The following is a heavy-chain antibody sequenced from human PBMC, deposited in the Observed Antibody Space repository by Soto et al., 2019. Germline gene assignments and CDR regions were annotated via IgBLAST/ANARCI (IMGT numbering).Heavy chain of an antibody. D-gene: IGHD3-22*01. J-gene: IGHJ3*02. Sequence: GSLRLSCAASGFTFSSYGMHWVRQAPGKGLEWVAVISYDGSNKYYADSVKGRFTISRDNSKNTLYLQMNSLRAEDTAVYYCAKDWYDSSGYPSPTDDAFDIWGQGTMVTVSS. CDR2: ISYDGSNK. V-gene: IGHV3-30*18. CDR3: AKDWYDSSGYPSPTDDAFDI. CDR1: GFTFSSYG.